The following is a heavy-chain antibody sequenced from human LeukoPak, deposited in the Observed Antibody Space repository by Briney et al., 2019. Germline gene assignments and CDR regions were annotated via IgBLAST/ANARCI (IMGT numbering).Heavy chain of an antibody. D-gene: IGHD1-1*01. CDR3: AKGQRGFDC. Sequence: PGGTLRLFCVASGFTFRDYGMSWVRQAPGKGLEWVSGIVNSGGSTYYADSVKGRFTISRDNSKDTLYLQINSLRAEDTALYYCAKGQRGFDCWGQGTLVTVSS. CDR2: IVNSGGST. J-gene: IGHJ4*02. V-gene: IGHV3-23*01. CDR1: GFTFRDYG.